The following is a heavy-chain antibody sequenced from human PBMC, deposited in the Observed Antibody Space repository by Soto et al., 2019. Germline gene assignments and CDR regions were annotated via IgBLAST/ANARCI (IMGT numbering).Heavy chain of an antibody. D-gene: IGHD5-12*01. V-gene: IGHV1-46*03. CDR3: GRGEQRYSGYDSGTVDY. CDR1: GYTFTSYY. J-gene: IGHJ4*02. Sequence: ASVKVSCKASGYTFTSYYMHWVRQAPGQGLEWMGIINPSGGSTSYAQKFQGRVTMTRDTSISTAYMELSRLRSDDTAVYYCGRGEQRYSGYDSGTVDYWGQGTLVTVSS. CDR2: INPSGGST.